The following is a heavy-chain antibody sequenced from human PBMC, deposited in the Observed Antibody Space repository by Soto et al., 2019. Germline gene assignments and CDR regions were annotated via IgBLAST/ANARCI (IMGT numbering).Heavy chain of an antibody. D-gene: IGHD2-2*01. CDR3: AKGLVPAAKTSLNDY. J-gene: IGHJ4*02. V-gene: IGHV3-23*01. CDR1: GFTFSNYA. CDR2: ISDNGGST. Sequence: GGSLRLSCAASGFTFSNYAMTWVRQAPGEGLEWVSTISDNGGSTFYADSVKGRFTISRDNSKKTLYLQMNSLRAEDTAVYYCAKGLVPAAKTSLNDYWGQGTLVTVSS.